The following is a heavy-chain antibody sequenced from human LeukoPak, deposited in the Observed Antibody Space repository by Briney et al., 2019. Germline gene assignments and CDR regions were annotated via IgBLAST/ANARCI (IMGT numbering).Heavy chain of an antibody. V-gene: IGHV3-21*01. CDR3: ARGPAMVRGVRSDY. CDR1: GFTFSSYS. Sequence: GGSLRLSCAASGFTFSSYSMNWVRQAPGKGLEWVSSISSSSYIYYADSVKGRFTISRDNAKNSPYLQMNSLRAEDTAVYYCARGPAMVRGVRSDYWGQGTLVTVSS. J-gene: IGHJ4*02. D-gene: IGHD3-10*01. CDR2: ISSSSYI.